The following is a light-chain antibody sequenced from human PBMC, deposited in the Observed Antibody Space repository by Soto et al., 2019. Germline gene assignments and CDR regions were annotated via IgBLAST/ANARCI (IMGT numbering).Light chain of an antibody. J-gene: IGKJ5*01. CDR1: ESIRTY. V-gene: IGKV3-11*01. CDR2: DAS. Sequence: EIVLTQSPATLSLSPGERATLSCRASESIRTYLAWYQQKPGQAPRLLIYDASNRATGTPARFSGSGSGTEFTLTIDSLEPEDFAAYYCQQRTNWPITFGQGTRLHIK. CDR3: QQRTNWPIT.